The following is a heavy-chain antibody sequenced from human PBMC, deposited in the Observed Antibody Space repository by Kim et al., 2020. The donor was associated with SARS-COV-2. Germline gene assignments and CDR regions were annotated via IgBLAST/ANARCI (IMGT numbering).Heavy chain of an antibody. V-gene: IGHV3-33*05. D-gene: IGHD2-2*01. CDR2: ISYDGSNK. CDR3: ARDAVDCSSTSCYSGWTYYYYGMDV. J-gene: IGHJ6*02. Sequence: GGSLRLSCAASGFTFSSYGMHWVRQAPGKGLEWVAVISYDGSNKYYADSVKGRFTISGDNSKNTLYLQMNSLRAEDTAVYYCARDAVDCSSTSCYSGWTYYYYGMDVWGQGTTVTVSS. CDR1: GFTFSSYG.